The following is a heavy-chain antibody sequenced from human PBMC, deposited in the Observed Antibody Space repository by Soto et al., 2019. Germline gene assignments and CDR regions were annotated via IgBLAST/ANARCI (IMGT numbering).Heavy chain of an antibody. Sequence: EASVKVSCKASGGTFSSYAISWVRQAPGQGLEWMGGIIPIFGTANYAQKFQGRVTITADESTSTAYMELSSLRSEDTAVYYCARDKYSSSWRDAFDIWGQGTMVTVSS. CDR1: GGTFSSYA. D-gene: IGHD6-13*01. CDR2: IIPIFGTA. V-gene: IGHV1-69*13. J-gene: IGHJ3*02. CDR3: ARDKYSSSWRDAFDI.